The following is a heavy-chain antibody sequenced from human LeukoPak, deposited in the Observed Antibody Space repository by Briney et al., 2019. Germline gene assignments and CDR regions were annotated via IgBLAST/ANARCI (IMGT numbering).Heavy chain of an antibody. D-gene: IGHD6-13*01. Sequence: GGSLRLSCAASGFTFDDHGMSWVRQAPGKGLEWVSGINWNGGRTGYADSVKGRFTISRDNAKNFLYPQMNSLRAEDTAFYHCARDGIRSSWLGNWFDPWGQGTLVTVSS. CDR2: INWNGGRT. CDR3: ARDGIRSSWLGNWFDP. CDR1: GFTFDDHG. V-gene: IGHV3-20*01. J-gene: IGHJ5*02.